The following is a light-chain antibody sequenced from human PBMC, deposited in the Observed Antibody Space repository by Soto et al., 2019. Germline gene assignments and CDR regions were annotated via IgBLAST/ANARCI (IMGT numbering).Light chain of an antibody. Sequence: DIQMTQSPSSLSASVGETITITCRASQSISSSLNWYQQKPGKAPKLLIYAASSLQSGVPSRFRGSGSGTDFTLSITSLEPEDIAVYYCQQRSSWPLTFGGGTQVDIK. CDR1: QSISSS. V-gene: IGKV1-39*01. CDR3: QQRSSWPLT. J-gene: IGKJ4*01. CDR2: AAS.